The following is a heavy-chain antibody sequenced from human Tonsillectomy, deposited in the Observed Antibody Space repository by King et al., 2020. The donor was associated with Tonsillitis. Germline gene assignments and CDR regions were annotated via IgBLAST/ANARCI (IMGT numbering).Heavy chain of an antibody. D-gene: IGHD1-26*01. CDR1: VFTFSGSA. CDR3: TRTTTYSGSYSS. CDR2: IRSKANSYAT. V-gene: IGHV3-73*01. J-gene: IGHJ5*02. Sequence: QLVQSGGGLVQPGGSLKLSCAASVFTFSGSAMHWVGQASGKGLEWFGRIRSKANSYATAYAASVKGRLTISRDDSKNKAYLQMNSLKTEDTAVYYCTRTTTYSGSYSSWGQGTLVTVSS.